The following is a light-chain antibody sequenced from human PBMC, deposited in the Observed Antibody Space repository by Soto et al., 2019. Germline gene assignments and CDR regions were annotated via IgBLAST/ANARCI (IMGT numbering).Light chain of an antibody. V-gene: IGKV3-15*01. J-gene: IGKJ1*01. Sequence: EIVLTQSPATLSLSPGERATLSCRDIQSVSYYLAWYQQKPGQAPRVXIYGASNRETGVPARFSGSGSGTEFTLTISSLQSEDFAVYYCHQYDDWNRTFGQGTKVDIK. CDR2: GAS. CDR3: HQYDDWNRT. CDR1: QSVSYY.